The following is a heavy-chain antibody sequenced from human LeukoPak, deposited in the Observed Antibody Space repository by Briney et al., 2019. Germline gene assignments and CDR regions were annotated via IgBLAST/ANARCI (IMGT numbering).Heavy chain of an antibody. CDR2: ISTSSSYI. CDR3: TTDGGIGPSPIFDY. Sequence: GGSLRLSCAASGFTFSRHNMNWVRQAPGKGLEGVSSISTSSSYIYYADSVKGRFTISRDNAKNSLYLQMNSLKTADTAGYYCTTDGGIGPSPIFDYWGQGTLLTVSS. V-gene: IGHV3-21*03. J-gene: IGHJ4*02. D-gene: IGHD6-13*01. CDR1: GFTFSRHN.